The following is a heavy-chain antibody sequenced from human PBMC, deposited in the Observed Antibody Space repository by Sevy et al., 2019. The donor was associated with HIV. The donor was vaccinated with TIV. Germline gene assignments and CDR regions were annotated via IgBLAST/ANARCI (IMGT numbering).Heavy chain of an antibody. CDR3: ARGGSDAFDF. CDR1: GFNLGTYD. V-gene: IGHV3-13*01. Sequence: GGSLRLSCAASGFNLGTYDMHWVRQAPGKGLEWVSAIGTAGDTSYPASVKGRFTISRENARNSLHLQMNNLGVGDTAMYFCARGGSDAFDFWGRGAMVTVSS. J-gene: IGHJ3*01. D-gene: IGHD3-10*01. CDR2: IGTAGDT.